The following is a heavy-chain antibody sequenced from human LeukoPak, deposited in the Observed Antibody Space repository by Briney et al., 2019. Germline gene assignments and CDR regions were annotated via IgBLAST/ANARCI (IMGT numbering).Heavy chain of an antibody. CDR2: INWNGGST. CDR3: AQMNHYYDSSDQGHAFDI. D-gene: IGHD3-22*01. CDR1: GFTFDDYG. J-gene: IGHJ3*02. V-gene: IGHV3-20*04. Sequence: PGGSLRLSCAASGFTFDDYGMSWVRQAPGKGLEWVSGINWNGGSTGYADSVKGRFTISRDNAKNSLYLQMNSLRAEDTALYYCAQMNHYYDSSDQGHAFDIWGQGTMVTISS.